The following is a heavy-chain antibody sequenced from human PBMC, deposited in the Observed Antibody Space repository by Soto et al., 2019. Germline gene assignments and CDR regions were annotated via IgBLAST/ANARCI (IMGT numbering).Heavy chain of an antibody. CDR3: AGFKEGKIVGLRWLGP. CDR2: ISDTGRTI. CDR1: GVDFRGSY. V-gene: IGHV3-11*01. J-gene: IGHJ5*02. Sequence: HLEESGGGLVEPGGSLRLTCVGSGVDFRGSYMNWIRQAPGKGLEWISYISDTGRTIHYADSVKGRFVISRDNSRDSLYLQMNDLRADDTAIYYCAGFKEGKIVGLRWLGPWGQGTRVTVSS. D-gene: IGHD3-16*02.